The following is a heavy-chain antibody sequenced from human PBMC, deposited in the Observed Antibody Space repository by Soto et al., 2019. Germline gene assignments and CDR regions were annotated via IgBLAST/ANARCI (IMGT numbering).Heavy chain of an antibody. CDR2: IWYDGSNK. V-gene: IGHV3-33*01. CDR1: GFTFSDYG. CDR3: ARRNSYYFDY. J-gene: IGHJ4*02. Sequence: QVQLVESGGGVLEPGRSLRLSSAASGFTFSDYGMHWVRQAPGKGLEWVAVIWYDGSNKFYADSVKGRFTISRDNSKNALYLQMNSLRAEDTAMYYCARRNSYYFDYWGQGTLVTVSS. D-gene: IGHD1-7*01.